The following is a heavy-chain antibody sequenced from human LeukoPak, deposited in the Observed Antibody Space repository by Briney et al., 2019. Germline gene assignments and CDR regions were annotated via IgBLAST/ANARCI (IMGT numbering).Heavy chain of an antibody. Sequence: GGSLRLSCAASGFTFSSYAMHWVRQAPGKGLEWVAVISYDGSNKYYADSVKGRFTIPRDNSKNTLYLQMNSLRAEDTAVYYCARGLDYWGQGTLVTVSS. CDR3: ARGLDY. J-gene: IGHJ4*02. CDR2: ISYDGSNK. V-gene: IGHV3-30-3*01. CDR1: GFTFSSYA.